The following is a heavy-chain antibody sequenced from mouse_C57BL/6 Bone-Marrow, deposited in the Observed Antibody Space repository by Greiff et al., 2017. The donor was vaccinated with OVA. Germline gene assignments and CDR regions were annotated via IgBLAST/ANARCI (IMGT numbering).Heavy chain of an antibody. Sequence: QVQLQQPGAELVKPGASVKLSCKASGYTFTSYWMQWVKQRPGQGLEWIGEIDPSDSYTNYNQKFKGKATLTVDTSSSTAYMQLSSLTSEDSAVYYCARSGIYDVYSWFAYWGQGTLVTVSA. V-gene: IGHV1-50*01. CDR2: IDPSDSYT. D-gene: IGHD2-3*01. CDR3: ARSGIYDVYSWFAY. CDR1: GYTFTSYW. J-gene: IGHJ3*01.